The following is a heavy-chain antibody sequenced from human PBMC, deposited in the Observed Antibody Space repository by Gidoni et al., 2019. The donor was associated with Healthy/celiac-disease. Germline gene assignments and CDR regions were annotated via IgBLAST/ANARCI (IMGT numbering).Heavy chain of an antibody. J-gene: IGHJ5*02. Sequence: EVQLVESGGGVVQRGGSLRLSCADAGLSFSRDSMRGVRQAPGKGLEWVAYISSSSSTIYYADSVKGRFTISRDNAKNSLFLQMNSLRAEDTAVYCCARAPFWSGYYVAAFDPWGQGTLVTVSS. V-gene: IGHV3-48*01. CDR1: GLSFSRDS. CDR2: ISSSSSTI. CDR3: ARAPFWSGYYVAAFDP. D-gene: IGHD3-3*01.